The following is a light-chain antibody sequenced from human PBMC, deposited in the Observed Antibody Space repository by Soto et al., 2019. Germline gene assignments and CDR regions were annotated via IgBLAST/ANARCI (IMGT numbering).Light chain of an antibody. CDR3: QVWDTPSHHWV. Sequence: SSELTQPPSLSVAPGQTATITCGGDNIATKSVHWYQQRPGQAPVLVVYDDSDRPSGIPDRFSGSNSENTATLTISRVEAGDEADFYCQVWDTPSHHWVFGGGTQLTVL. J-gene: IGLJ3*02. CDR2: DDS. CDR1: NIATKS. V-gene: IGLV3-21*02.